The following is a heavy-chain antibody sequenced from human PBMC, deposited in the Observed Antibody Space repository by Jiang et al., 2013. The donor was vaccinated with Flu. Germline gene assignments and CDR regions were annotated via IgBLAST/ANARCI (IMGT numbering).Heavy chain of an antibody. Sequence: SGFTFSDYYMSWIRQGVQGRGRGVGFVYISSSGSTIYYADSVKGRFTISRDNAKNSLYLQMNSLRAEDTAVYYCARLSIAAAGTDDYWGQGTLVTVSS. D-gene: IGHD6-13*01. CDR3: ARLSIAAAGTDDY. CDR1: GFTFSDYY. J-gene: IGHJ4*02. V-gene: IGHV3-11*04. CDR2: ISSSGSTI.